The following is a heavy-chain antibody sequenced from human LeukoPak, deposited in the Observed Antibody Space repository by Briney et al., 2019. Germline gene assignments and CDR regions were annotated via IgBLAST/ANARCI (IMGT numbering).Heavy chain of an antibody. D-gene: IGHD6-13*01. CDR1: GFTFTSYS. CDR2: ISSSGGYL. CDR3: ARGKAAGVFDY. V-gene: IGHV3-21*01. Sequence: LGRSLRLSCAASGFTFTSYSMNWVREAPGQGLGGVSSISSSGGYLEYGDSVKGRFTISRDIAKNSLYLQMTRLRAEDTAVYYCARGKAAGVFDYWGQGSLVTVSS. J-gene: IGHJ4*02.